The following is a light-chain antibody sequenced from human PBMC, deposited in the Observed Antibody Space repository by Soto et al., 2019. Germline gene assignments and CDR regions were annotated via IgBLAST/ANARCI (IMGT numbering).Light chain of an antibody. CDR1: QSVSYW. Sequence: DIQITQSPSTLSRDVAARVTITFRSSQSVSYWLAWYQQKPGKAPDLLIYDGSTLASGVPPRFSGGGFGTEFTLNISSLQTDDSAIYYCKHYNTYTKSFGTGTKVDIK. J-gene: IGKJ3*01. CDR3: KHYNTYTKS. CDR2: DGS. V-gene: IGKV1-5*01.